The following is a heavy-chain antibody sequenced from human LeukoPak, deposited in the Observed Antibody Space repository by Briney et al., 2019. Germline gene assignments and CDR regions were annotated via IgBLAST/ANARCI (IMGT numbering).Heavy chain of an antibody. CDR2: IYISGNT. V-gene: IGHV4-4*07. D-gene: IGHD2/OR15-2a*01. CDR3: ARAPLLAAKNWFDP. Sequence: SETLSLTGTVSGDSISSYYWSWIRQPAGKGLEWIGRIYISGNTNYNPSLKSRVTMSIDMSKNQFSLHLSSVTAADTAVYYCARAPLLAAKNWFDPWGQGTLVTVSS. CDR1: GDSISSYY. J-gene: IGHJ5*02.